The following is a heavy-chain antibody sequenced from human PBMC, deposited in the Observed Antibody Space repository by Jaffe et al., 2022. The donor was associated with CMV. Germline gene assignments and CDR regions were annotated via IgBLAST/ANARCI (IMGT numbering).Heavy chain of an antibody. CDR1: GGSISSYY. CDR2: IYYSGST. CDR3: ARGVGARRDAFDI. Sequence: QVQLQESGPGLVKPSETLSLTCTVSGGSISSYYWSWIRQPPGKGLEWIGYIYYSGSTNYNPSLKSRVTISVDTSKNQFSLKLSSVTAADTAVYYCARGVGARRDAFDIWGQGTMVTVSS. V-gene: IGHV4-59*01. J-gene: IGHJ3*02. D-gene: IGHD1-26*01.